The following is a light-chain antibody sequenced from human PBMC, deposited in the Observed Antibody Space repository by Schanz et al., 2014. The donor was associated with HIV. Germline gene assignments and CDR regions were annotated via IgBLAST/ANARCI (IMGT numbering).Light chain of an antibody. J-gene: IGKJ1*01. V-gene: IGKV2-28*01. CDR3: MQALQTPRT. CDR2: LAS. Sequence: EIVMTQSPLFLPVTPGEPASISCTSSQNLLNSNGYKYLDWYLQRPGKSPQLLIYLASTRAPGVPDRFRGSGSGTHFTLEISRVEAEDVGIYYCMQALQTPRTFGQGTKVEIK. CDR1: QNLLNSNGYKY.